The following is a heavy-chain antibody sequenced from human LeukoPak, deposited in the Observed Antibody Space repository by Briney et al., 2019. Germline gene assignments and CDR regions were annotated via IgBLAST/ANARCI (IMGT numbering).Heavy chain of an antibody. CDR3: ARDGSGWETTS. J-gene: IGHJ5*02. CDR2: TNWNGGST. Sequence: GGSLRLSCAASGFSFDDYGMSWVRQAPGKGLEGVSGTNWNGGSTGYADSVKGRFTISRDNARNSLYLQMNSLRAEDTALYYCARDGSGWETTSWGQGTLVTVSS. CDR1: GFSFDDYG. V-gene: IGHV3-20*04. D-gene: IGHD1-26*01.